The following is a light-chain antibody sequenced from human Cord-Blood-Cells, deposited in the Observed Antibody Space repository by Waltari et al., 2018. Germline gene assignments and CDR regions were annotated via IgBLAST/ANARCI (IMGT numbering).Light chain of an antibody. CDR3: QQYGSSLLT. CDR1: QSVSSSY. J-gene: IGKJ4*01. Sequence: EIVLTQSPGTLSWSPGERATLSGRASQSVSSSYLAWYQQKPGQAPRPLIYGASSSATGIPDRFSGSGSGTDFTLTISRLEPEDFAVYYCQQYGSSLLTFGGGTKVEIK. CDR2: GAS. V-gene: IGKV3-20*01.